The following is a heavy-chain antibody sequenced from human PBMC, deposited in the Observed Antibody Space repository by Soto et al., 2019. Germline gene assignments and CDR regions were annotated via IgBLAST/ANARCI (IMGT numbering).Heavy chain of an antibody. CDR3: ATNDIHSSGASYYGVPMHV. CDR1: GFTVSSKY. Sequence: EVQLVEAGGGLVQPGGSLRLACAASGFTVSSKYMSWVRQAPGKGLEWVSLQSGGTTYYADSVKGRFTISRDSSKNMLHPQTKSPTAAETAVYHCATNDIHSSGASYYGVPMHVWGKQTTVPVSS. V-gene: IGHV3-66*01. D-gene: IGHD2-15*01. J-gene: IGHJ6*03. CDR2: LQSGGTT.